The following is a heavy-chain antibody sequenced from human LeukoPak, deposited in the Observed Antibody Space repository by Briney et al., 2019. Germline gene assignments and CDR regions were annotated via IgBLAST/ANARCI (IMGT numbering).Heavy chain of an antibody. CDR3: AKRRNTVVTPDH. J-gene: IGHJ4*02. CDR2: ISTNGGST. D-gene: IGHD4-23*01. CDR1: GFTFTSYA. Sequence: GGSLRLSCAASGFTFTSYAMIWVRQAPGEGLEWVSAISTNGGSTYYADSVKGRFTISRDNSKNTLYLQMNSLRAEDTAVYYCAKRRNTVVTPDHWGQGTLVTVSS. V-gene: IGHV3-23*01.